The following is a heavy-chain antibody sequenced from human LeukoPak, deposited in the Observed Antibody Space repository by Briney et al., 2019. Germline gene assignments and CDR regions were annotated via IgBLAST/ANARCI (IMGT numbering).Heavy chain of an antibody. CDR2: ISGSGGST. Sequence: PGGSLRLSCAASGFTFSSYAMSWVRQAPGKGLEWVSAISGSGGSTYYADSVKGRFTISRDSSKNTLYLQMNSLRAEDTAVYYCAKIIDGYNSGFDYWGQGTLVTVSS. CDR3: AKIIDGYNSGFDY. D-gene: IGHD5-24*01. J-gene: IGHJ4*02. V-gene: IGHV3-23*01. CDR1: GFTFSSYA.